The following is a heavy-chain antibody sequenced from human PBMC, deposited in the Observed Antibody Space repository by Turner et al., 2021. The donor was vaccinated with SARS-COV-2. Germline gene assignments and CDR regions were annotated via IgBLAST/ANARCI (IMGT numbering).Heavy chain of an antibody. V-gene: IGHV3-7*03. Sequence: EVKLLQSGGALVSPGGSLTPPCTASGFTFDNYWIGLVRQAPGKGLQWVANINPDGTGSFYLDAVKGRFIVSIANAGRSFSLQMHDVTADDSATYFCARSAGYGWDYWGLGTLVIVSS. CDR1: GFTFDNYW. CDR3: ARSAGYGWDY. CDR2: INPDGTGS. D-gene: IGHD5-18*01. J-gene: IGHJ4*02.